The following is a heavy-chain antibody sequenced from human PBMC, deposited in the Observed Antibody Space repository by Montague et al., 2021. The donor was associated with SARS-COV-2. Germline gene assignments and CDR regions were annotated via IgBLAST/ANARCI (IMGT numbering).Heavy chain of an antibody. J-gene: IGHJ4*02. D-gene: IGHD3-10*01. CDR2: IYYSVDT. CDR1: GASVNSGDFY. CDR3: TRNAHYGSASYYIDY. V-gene: IGHV4-61*08. Sequence: SETLSLTCTVSGASVNSGDFYWSWIRQAPGKGLEWMGYIYYSVDTXYNPSLKSRISISVDRSMNQFSLKLSSVTAADTAVYFCTRNAHYGSASYYIDYWGLGTVVIVSS.